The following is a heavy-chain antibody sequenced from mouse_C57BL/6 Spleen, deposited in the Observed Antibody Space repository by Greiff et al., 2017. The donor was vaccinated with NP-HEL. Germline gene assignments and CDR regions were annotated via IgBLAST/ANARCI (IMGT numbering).Heavy chain of an antibody. CDR2: IDPSDSYT. J-gene: IGHJ4*01. Sequence: VQLQQSGAELVKPGASVKLSCKASGYTFTSYWMQWVKQRPGQGLEWIGEIDPSDSYTNYNQKCKGKATLTVDTSSSTASMQLSSLTSEDSAVYYCVRGGVWVRGGLLREAMDYWGQGTSVTVSS. CDR1: GYTFTSYW. D-gene: IGHD1-1*01. CDR3: VRGGVWVRGGLLREAMDY. V-gene: IGHV1-50*01.